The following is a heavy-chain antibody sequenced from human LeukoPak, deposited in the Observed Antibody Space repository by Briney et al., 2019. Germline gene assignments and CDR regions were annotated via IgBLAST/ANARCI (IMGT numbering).Heavy chain of an antibody. CDR3: ARVKAVATLDAFDI. CDR2: IIPILGIA. CDR1: GGTFSGYA. D-gene: IGHD6-19*01. Sequence: GASVKVSCRASGGTFSGYAISWVRQAPGQGLEWMGRIIPILGIANYAQKFQGRVTITADKSTSTAYMELSSLRSEDTAVYYCARVKAVATLDAFDIWGQGTMVTVSS. V-gene: IGHV1-69*04. J-gene: IGHJ3*02.